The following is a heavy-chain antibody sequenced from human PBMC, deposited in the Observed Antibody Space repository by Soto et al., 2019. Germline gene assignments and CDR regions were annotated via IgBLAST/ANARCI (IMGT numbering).Heavy chain of an antibody. D-gene: IGHD2-8*01. CDR1: GGTFSSYA. CDR2: IIPIFGTA. Sequence: QVQLVQSGAEVKKPGSSVKVSCKASGGTFSSYAISWVRQAPGQGLEWMGGIIPIFGTANYAQKFQGRVTITADESTRTAYRELRSLRSEDTAVYYSARDNWKRGVRDIVLMVSYYYYGMDVWGQGTTVTVSS. CDR3: ARDNWKRGVRDIVLMVSYYYYGMDV. V-gene: IGHV1-69*01. J-gene: IGHJ6*02.